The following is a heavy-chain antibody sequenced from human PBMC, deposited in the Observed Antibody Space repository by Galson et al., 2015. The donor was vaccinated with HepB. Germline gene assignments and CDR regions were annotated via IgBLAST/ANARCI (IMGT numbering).Heavy chain of an antibody. V-gene: IGHV3-21*01. CDR2: ISSSSSYI. Sequence: SLRLSCAASGFTFSSYSMNWVRQAPGKGLEWVASISSSSSYIYYADSVKGRFTISRDNAKNSLYLQMNSLRAEDTAVYYCARALEWLIDYWGQGTLVTVSS. CDR3: ARALEWLIDY. J-gene: IGHJ4*02. D-gene: IGHD6-19*01. CDR1: GFTFSSYS.